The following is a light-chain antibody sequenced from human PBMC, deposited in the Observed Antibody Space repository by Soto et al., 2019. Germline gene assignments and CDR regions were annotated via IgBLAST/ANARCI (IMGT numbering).Light chain of an antibody. CDR2: DVT. J-gene: IGLJ1*01. CDR1: SSDVGGYNF. V-gene: IGLV2-11*01. CDR3: CSYEGRYIYV. Sequence: QSVLTQPRSVSGSPGQSVTISCTGTSSDVGGYNFVSWYQHHPGKAPKLMIYDVTKRPSGVPDRFSGSKSGNTASLTISGLQAEEEDDYYCCSYEGRYIYVFGSGTKLTVL.